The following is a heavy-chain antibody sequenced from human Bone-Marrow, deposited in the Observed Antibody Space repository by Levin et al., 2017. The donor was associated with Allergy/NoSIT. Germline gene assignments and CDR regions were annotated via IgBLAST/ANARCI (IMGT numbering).Heavy chain of an antibody. CDR3: AREGRRACSSTSCPYVGFDY. CDR2: ISYDGSNK. J-gene: IGHJ4*02. Sequence: SCAASGFTFSSYAMHWVRQAPGKGLEWVAVISYDGSNKYYADSVKGRFTISRDNSKNTLYLQMNSLRAEDTAVYYCAREGRRACSSTSCPYVGFDYWGQGTLVTVSS. D-gene: IGHD2-2*01. V-gene: IGHV3-30-3*01. CDR1: GFTFSSYA.